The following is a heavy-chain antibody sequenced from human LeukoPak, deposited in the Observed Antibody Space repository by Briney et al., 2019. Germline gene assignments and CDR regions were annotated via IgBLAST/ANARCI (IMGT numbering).Heavy chain of an antibody. Sequence: GGSLRLSCAASGFTFSSYGMHWVRQAPGKGLEWVAVIPYDGSNKYYADSVKGRFTISGDNSKNTLYLQMNSLRAEDTAVYYCAKDGDGSADYWGQGTLVTVSS. D-gene: IGHD3-10*01. J-gene: IGHJ4*02. CDR2: IPYDGSNK. CDR3: AKDGDGSADY. V-gene: IGHV3-30*18. CDR1: GFTFSSYG.